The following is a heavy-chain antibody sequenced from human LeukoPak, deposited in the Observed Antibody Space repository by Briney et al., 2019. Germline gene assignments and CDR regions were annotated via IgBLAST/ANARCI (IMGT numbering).Heavy chain of an antibody. CDR2: IIPILGIA. CDR1: GGTFSSYA. CDR3: ARGYYYDSSFFDY. D-gene: IGHD3-22*01. J-gene: IGHJ4*02. V-gene: IGHV1-69*04. Sequence: SVKVSCKASGGTFSSYAISWVRQAPGQGLEWMGRIIPILGIANYAQKFQGRVTMTRNTSISTAYMELSSLRSEDTAVYYCARGYYYDSSFFDYWGQGTLVTVSS.